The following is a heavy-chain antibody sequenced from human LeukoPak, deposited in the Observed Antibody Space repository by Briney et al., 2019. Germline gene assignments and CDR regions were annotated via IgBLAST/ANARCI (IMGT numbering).Heavy chain of an antibody. CDR3: ARDRDGMGV. V-gene: IGHV4-59*12. J-gene: IGHJ6*02. CDR2: ISYSGTT. Sequence: PSETLSLTCSVSGGSINTYYWSWIRQPPGKGLEWIGYISYSGTTTYNPSLKSRVTISVDKSKNQFSLRLNSVTAADTAVYFCARDRDGMGVWGQGTTVTVSS. CDR1: GGSINTYY.